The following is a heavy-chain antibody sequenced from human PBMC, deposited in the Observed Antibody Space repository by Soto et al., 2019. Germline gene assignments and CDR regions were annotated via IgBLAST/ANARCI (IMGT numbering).Heavy chain of an antibody. D-gene: IGHD2-15*01. CDR2: ISSSSSYI. J-gene: IGHJ6*02. V-gene: IGHV3-21*01. Sequence: GGSLRLSCAASGFTFSSYSMNWVRQAPGKGLECVSSISSSSSYIYYADSVKGRFTISRDNAKNSLYLQMNSLRAEDTAVYYCARDGVGYCSGGSCDGRDYYYSMDVWGQGTTVTVSS. CDR3: ARDGVGYCSGGSCDGRDYYYSMDV. CDR1: GFTFSSYS.